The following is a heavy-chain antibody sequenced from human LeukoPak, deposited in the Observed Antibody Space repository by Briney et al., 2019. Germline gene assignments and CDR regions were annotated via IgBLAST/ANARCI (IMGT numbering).Heavy chain of an antibody. J-gene: IGHJ4*02. D-gene: IGHD5-12*01. V-gene: IGHV3-30-3*01. CDR3: ARQVAARGYSDPYFDY. Sequence: GGSLRLSCAASGFTFSSYAMHWVRQAPGKGLEWVAVISYDGSNKYYADSVKGRFTISRDNSKNTLYLQMNSLKASDTAMYYCARQVAARGYSDPYFDYWGQGTLVTVSS. CDR2: ISYDGSNK. CDR1: GFTFSSYA.